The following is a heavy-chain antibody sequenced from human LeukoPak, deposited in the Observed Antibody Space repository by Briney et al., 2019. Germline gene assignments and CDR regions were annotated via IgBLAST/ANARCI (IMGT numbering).Heavy chain of an antibody. Sequence: PSETLSLTCAVYGGSLSGYYWSWIRQSPGKGLEWIGEINDSGSTNYNPSLKSRVTISVDTSKNQFSLKLTSVTAADTAVYYCARRRSSGWYFYYYMDVWGKGTTVTISS. D-gene: IGHD6-19*01. J-gene: IGHJ6*03. CDR3: ARRRSSGWYFYYYMDV. CDR2: INDSGST. CDR1: GGSLSGYY. V-gene: IGHV4-34*01.